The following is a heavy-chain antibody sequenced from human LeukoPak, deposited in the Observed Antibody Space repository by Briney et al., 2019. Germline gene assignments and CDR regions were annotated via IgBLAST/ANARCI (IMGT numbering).Heavy chain of an antibody. V-gene: IGHV1-69*06. CDR2: IIPIFGTA. D-gene: IGHD6-19*01. CDR3: ARDGMDAHGYSSGWKSY. Sequence: ASVSLSFAASGGTFTSDAISWVRQAPGQGRGWMGRIIPIFGTANYAQKFQGRVTITADKSTSTAYMELSSLRSEDTAVYYCARDGMDAHGYSSGWKSYWGQGTLVTASS. CDR1: GGTFTSDA. J-gene: IGHJ4*02.